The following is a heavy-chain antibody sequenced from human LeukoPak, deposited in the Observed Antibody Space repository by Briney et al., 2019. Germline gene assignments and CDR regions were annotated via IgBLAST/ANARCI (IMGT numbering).Heavy chain of an antibody. J-gene: IGHJ4*02. V-gene: IGHV1-24*01. CDR2: FDPEDGET. Sequence: ASVKVSCKASGGTFSSYAISWVRQAPGQGLEWMGGFDPEDGETIYAQKFQGRVTMTEDTSTDTAYMELSSLRSEDTAVYYCATDRVGAKEAFDYWGQGTLVTVSS. D-gene: IGHD1-26*01. CDR3: ATDRVGAKEAFDY. CDR1: GGTFSSYA.